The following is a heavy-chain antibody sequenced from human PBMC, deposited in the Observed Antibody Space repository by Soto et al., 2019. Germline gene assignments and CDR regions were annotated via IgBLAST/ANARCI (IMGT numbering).Heavy chain of an antibody. Sequence: EVQLVQSGAEVKKPGESLKISCKGSGYSFTSYWIGWVRQMPGQGLEWMGSIYPGDSDIRYSPSFQGQVTISADNSISTAYLQWSSLKASDTAIYYCARRVDYGGNSEPFDPWGQGTLVTVSS. D-gene: IGHD4-17*01. J-gene: IGHJ5*02. CDR3: ARRVDYGGNSEPFDP. CDR2: IYPGDSDI. CDR1: GYSFTSYW. V-gene: IGHV5-51*01.